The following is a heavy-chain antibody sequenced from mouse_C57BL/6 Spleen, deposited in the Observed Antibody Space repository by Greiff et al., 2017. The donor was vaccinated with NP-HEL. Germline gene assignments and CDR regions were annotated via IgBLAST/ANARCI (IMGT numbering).Heavy chain of an antibody. CDR3: ARNHYYGSSYYAMDY. CDR1: GYTFTSYW. J-gene: IGHJ4*01. V-gene: IGHV1-72*01. CDR2: IDPNSGGT. Sequence: VKLQQPGAELVKPGASVKLSCKASGYTFTSYWMHWVKQRPGRGLEWIGRIDPNSGGTKYNEKFKSKATLTVDKPSSTAYMQLSSLTSEDSAVYYCARNHYYGSSYYAMDYWGQGTSVTVSS. D-gene: IGHD1-1*01.